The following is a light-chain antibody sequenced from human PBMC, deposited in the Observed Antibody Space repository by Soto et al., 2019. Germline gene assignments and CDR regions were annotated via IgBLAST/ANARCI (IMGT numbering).Light chain of an antibody. J-gene: IGKJ5*01. CDR3: QQYDNLIT. CDR2: DAS. V-gene: IGKV1-33*01. Sequence: DIQMTQSPSSLSASVRDRVTITCQASQDISTHLNWYQQKPGKSPKLVIYDASNLETGVPSRFSGSGSGTYFTFTISSLQAEEIATYYCQQYDNLITFGQGTRLEIK. CDR1: QDISTH.